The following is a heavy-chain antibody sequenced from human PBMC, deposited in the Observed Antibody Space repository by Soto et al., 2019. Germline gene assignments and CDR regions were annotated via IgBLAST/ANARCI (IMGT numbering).Heavy chain of an antibody. V-gene: IGHV4-61*01. D-gene: IGHD3-22*01. CDR3: ARDYYDSSGYYPRGDYFDY. J-gene: IGHJ4*02. CDR1: GGSVSSGSYY. CDR2: IYYSGST. Sequence: SETLSLTCTVSGGSVSSGSYYWSWIRQPPGKGLEWIGYIYYSGSTNYNPSLKSRVTISVDTSKNQFSLKLSSVTAAETAVYYCARDYYDSSGYYPRGDYFDYWGQGTLVTVSS.